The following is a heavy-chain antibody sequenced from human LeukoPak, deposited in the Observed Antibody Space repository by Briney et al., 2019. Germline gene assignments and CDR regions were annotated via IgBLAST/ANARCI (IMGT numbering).Heavy chain of an antibody. Sequence: PGGSLRLSCTASGFSFGDYAMSWVRQAPGKGLEWVGLIRSNVYGGTTEYAASVKGRFSISREDSKSIANLHMNSLKTDDTAVYFCTTSLRSGWNRGFDYWGQGTLVTVSS. CDR2: IRSNVYGGTT. J-gene: IGHJ4*02. D-gene: IGHD6-19*01. CDR1: GFSFGDYA. CDR3: TTSLRSGWNRGFDY. V-gene: IGHV3-49*04.